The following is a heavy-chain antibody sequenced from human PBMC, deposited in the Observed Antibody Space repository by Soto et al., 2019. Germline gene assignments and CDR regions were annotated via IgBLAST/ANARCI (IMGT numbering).Heavy chain of an antibody. CDR3: ASHGSGDYFWFDP. CDR2: ASPDGSST. Sequence: PGGSLRLSCAASGFTFSNFWVHWVRQAPGKGLVWVSRASPDGSSTSYADSVKGRFTISRDNAKNMLYMEVNSLRAEDTAVYYCASHGSGDYFWFDPWGQGTLVTVS. V-gene: IGHV3-74*01. CDR1: GFTFSNFW. D-gene: IGHD4-17*01. J-gene: IGHJ5*02.